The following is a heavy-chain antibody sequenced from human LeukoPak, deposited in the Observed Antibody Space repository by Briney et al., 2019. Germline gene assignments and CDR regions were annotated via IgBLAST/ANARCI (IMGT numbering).Heavy chain of an antibody. J-gene: IGHJ4*02. V-gene: IGHV7-4-1*02. Sequence: ASVKVTCKASGFVFTSYGFTWVRQAPGQGLEWMGWINTNTGNPTYAQGFTGRFVFSLDTSVSTAYLQISSLKAEDTAVYYCARALISPSSSGSHDYWGQGTLVTVSS. CDR1: GFVFTSYG. CDR3: ARALISPSSSGSHDY. CDR2: INTNTGNP. D-gene: IGHD1-26*01.